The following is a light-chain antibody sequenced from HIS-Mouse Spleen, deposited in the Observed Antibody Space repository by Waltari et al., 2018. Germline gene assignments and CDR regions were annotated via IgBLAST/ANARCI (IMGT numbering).Light chain of an antibody. CDR2: DVS. CDR3: SSYTSSSTLGV. J-gene: IGLJ3*02. V-gene: IGLV2-14*03. CDR1: SSDVGGYNY. Sequence: QSALTQPASVSGSPGQSITISCTGTSSDVGGYNYVSWYQQHPGKAPKLMIYDVSNRPSGVPNRFSGSKSGNTASLTISGLQAEDEADYYCSSYTSSSTLGVFGGGTKLTVL.